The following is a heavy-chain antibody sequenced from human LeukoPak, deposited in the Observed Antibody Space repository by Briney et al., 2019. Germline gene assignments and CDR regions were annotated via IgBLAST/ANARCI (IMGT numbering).Heavy chain of an antibody. CDR3: AKTRPLDSSSWSHGDY. CDR1: GFTFSSYA. D-gene: IGHD6-13*01. CDR2: ISRNGGST. J-gene: IGHJ4*02. Sequence: GGSLRLSCSASGFTFSSYAMHWVRQAPGKGLEYVSAISRNGGSTYYADSVKGRFTISRDNSKNTLYLQMNSLRAEDTAVYYCAKTRPLDSSSWSHGDYWGQGTLVTVSS. V-gene: IGHV3-64*04.